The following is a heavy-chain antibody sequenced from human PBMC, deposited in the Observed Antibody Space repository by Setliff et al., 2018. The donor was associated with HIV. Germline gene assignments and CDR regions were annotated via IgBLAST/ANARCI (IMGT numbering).Heavy chain of an antibody. CDR1: GGSLTSSSYY. V-gene: IGHV4-39*07. Sequence: SETLSLTCTVSGGSLTSSSYYWGWIRQPPGKGLEWLGLVYYRGITFYSPSLKSPVTISVDTSKNQFSLKLSFVTAADTAVYYCARSLRYFDWSLRRPSHDAFDFWGQGTMVTVSS. CDR2: VYYRGIT. D-gene: IGHD3-9*01. CDR3: ARSLRYFDWSLRRPSHDAFDF. J-gene: IGHJ3*01.